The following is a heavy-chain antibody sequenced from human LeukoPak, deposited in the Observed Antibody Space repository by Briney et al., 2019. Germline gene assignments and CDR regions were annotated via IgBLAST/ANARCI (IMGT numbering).Heavy chain of an antibody. Sequence: GGSLRLSCAVSGLTFSSSWMDWVRQAPGKGLEWVASINPDGNKKYSADSVKGRFTISRDNAENPLYLQMNSLRVEDTAFYYCARDLAYSRLDYWGQGMLVTVSS. D-gene: IGHD5-18*01. CDR1: GLTFSSSW. J-gene: IGHJ4*02. CDR3: ARDLAYSRLDY. CDR2: INPDGNKK. V-gene: IGHV3-7*01.